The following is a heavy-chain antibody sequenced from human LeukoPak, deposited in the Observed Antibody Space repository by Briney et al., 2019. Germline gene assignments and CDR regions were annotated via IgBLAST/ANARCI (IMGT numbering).Heavy chain of an antibody. J-gene: IGHJ5*02. D-gene: IGHD3-10*01. CDR1: GGSISSSSYY. CDR3: ARDGGFITMVRGVQGWFDP. V-gene: IGHV4-39*07. CDR2: IYYSGST. Sequence: PSETLSLTCTVSGGSISSSSYYWGWIRQPPGKGLEWIGSIYYSGSTYYNPSLKSRVTISVDTSKNQFSLKLSSVTAADTAVYYCARDGGFITMVRGVQGWFDPWGQGTLVTVSS.